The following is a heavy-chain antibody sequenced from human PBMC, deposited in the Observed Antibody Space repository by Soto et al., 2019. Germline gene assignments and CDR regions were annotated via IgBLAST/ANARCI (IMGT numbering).Heavy chain of an antibody. Sequence: GASVKVSCKASGYTFTSYGFSWVRQAPGQGLEWVGWISANNGDTNSAKTLQGRVTLTTDTSTGTAYMDLMSLRSDDTAVYYCARDFRSSCTGSSCIYFDYWGQGTQVTVSS. CDR2: ISANNGDT. D-gene: IGHD2-15*01. J-gene: IGHJ4*02. CDR1: GYTFTSYG. V-gene: IGHV1-18*01. CDR3: ARDFRSSCTGSSCIYFDY.